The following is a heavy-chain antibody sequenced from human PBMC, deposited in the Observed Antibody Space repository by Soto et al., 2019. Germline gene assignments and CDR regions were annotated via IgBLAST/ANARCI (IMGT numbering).Heavy chain of an antibody. D-gene: IGHD1-26*01. CDR2: INIEGSTT. V-gene: IGHV3-74*01. CDR3: TRDRGGNFYGGFDY. CDR1: GFTFNNYW. J-gene: IGHJ4*02. Sequence: EVQLVESGGGLVQPGGSLRLSCAAPGFTFNNYWMHWVRQAPGKGLVWVSRINIEGSTTDYADSVRGRFAISRDNAKNTLYLQINSLRDEDTAVYYCTRDRGGNFYGGFDYWGRGTLVTVSP.